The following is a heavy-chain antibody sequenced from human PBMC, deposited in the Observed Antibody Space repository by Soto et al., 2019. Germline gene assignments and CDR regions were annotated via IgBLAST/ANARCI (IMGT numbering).Heavy chain of an antibody. CDR2: IYYSGST. Sequence: SETLSLTCTVSGGYISSYYWSWIRQPPGKGLEWIGYIYYSGSTNYNPSLKSRVTISVDTSKNQFSLKLSSVTAAVTAVYYCARAYGGYADYWGQGALVTVSS. V-gene: IGHV4-59*01. D-gene: IGHD5-12*01. CDR3: ARAYGGYADY. J-gene: IGHJ4*02. CDR1: GGYISSYY.